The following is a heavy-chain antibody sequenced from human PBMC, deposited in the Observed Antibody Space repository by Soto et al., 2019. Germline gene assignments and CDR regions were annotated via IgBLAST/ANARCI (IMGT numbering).Heavy chain of an antibody. CDR3: ARVYGRSSGHGDFDY. Sequence: PSETLSLTCTVSGGSISSGGYYWSWIRQHPGKGLEWIGYIYYSGSTYYNPSLKSRVTISVDTSKNQFSLKLSSVTAADTAVYYCARVYGRSSGHGDFDYWGQGTLVTVSS. V-gene: IGHV4-31*03. D-gene: IGHD6-19*01. CDR1: GGSISSGGYY. CDR2: IYYSGST. J-gene: IGHJ4*02.